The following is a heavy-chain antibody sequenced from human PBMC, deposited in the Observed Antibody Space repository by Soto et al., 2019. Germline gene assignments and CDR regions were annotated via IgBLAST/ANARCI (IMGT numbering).Heavy chain of an antibody. J-gene: IGHJ6*02. CDR2: IIPIFGTA. D-gene: IGHD6-13*01. V-gene: IGHV1-69*01. CDR3: ALRVAAAGDYYYGMDV. Sequence: SVKVTCKASGYTFTTYGFNWVRQAPGQGLEWMGGIIPIFGTANYAQKFQGRVTITADESTSTAYMELSSLRSEDTAVYYCALRVAAAGDYYYGMDVWGQGTTVNVSS. CDR1: GYTFTTYG.